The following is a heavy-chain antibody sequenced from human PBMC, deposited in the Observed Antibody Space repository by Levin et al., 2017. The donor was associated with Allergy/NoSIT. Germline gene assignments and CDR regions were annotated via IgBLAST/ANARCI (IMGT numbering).Heavy chain of an antibody. J-gene: IGHJ4*02. D-gene: IGHD6-6*01. CDR1: GGSISSGGYS. Sequence: LRLSCAVSGGSISSGGYSWSWIRQPPGKGLEWIGYIYHSGSTYYNPSLKSRVTISVDRSKNQFSLKLSSVTAADTAVYYCARGEYSSSWAYYFDYWGQGTLVTVSS. CDR2: IYHSGST. CDR3: ARGEYSSSWAYYFDY. V-gene: IGHV4-30-2*01.